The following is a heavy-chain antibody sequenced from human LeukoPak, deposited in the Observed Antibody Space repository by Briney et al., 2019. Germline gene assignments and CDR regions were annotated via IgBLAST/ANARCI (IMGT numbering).Heavy chain of an antibody. D-gene: IGHD5-18*01. CDR3: ARGWIQLWGNFDY. Sequence: GGSLRLSCAAPGFTFSDYYMSWIRQAPGKGLECVSYISSRGSTIYYADSVKGRFTLSRDNAKNSLYLQMDSLRAEDTAVYYCARGWIQLWGNFDYWGQGTLVTVSS. CDR2: ISSRGSTI. J-gene: IGHJ4*02. V-gene: IGHV3-11*04. CDR1: GFTFSDYY.